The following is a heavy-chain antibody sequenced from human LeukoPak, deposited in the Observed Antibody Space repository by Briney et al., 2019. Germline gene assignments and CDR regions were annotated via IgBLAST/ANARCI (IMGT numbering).Heavy chain of an antibody. J-gene: IGHJ6*02. Sequence: GASVKVSCKASGGTFSSYAISWVRQAPGQGLEWMGRIIPILGIANYAQKFQGRVTITADKSTSTAYMELSSLRSEDTAVYYCARTGDPWDYYYGMDVWGQGTTVTVSS. V-gene: IGHV1-69*04. CDR2: IIPILGIA. CDR1: GGTFSSYA. D-gene: IGHD4-17*01. CDR3: ARTGDPWDYYYGMDV.